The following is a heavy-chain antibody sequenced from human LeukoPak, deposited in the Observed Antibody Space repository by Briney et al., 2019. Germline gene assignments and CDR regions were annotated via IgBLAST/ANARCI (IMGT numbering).Heavy chain of an antibody. CDR2: IYYSGST. V-gene: IGHV4-61*10. J-gene: IGHJ4*02. D-gene: IGHD2-2*01. Sequence: SETLSLTCTVSGGSISSGSYYWSWIRQPAGKGLEWIGYIYYSGSTNYNPSLKSRVSISGDTSKNQFSLKLSSVTAADTAVYYCARGLPGARWYYFDYWGQGTLVTVSS. CDR3: ARGLPGARWYYFDY. CDR1: GGSISSGSYY.